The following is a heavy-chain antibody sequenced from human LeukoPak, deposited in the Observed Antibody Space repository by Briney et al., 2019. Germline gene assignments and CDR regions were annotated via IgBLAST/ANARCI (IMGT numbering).Heavy chain of an antibody. J-gene: IGHJ4*02. CDR3: ARDPDAATIDPAFDY. D-gene: IGHD5-24*01. CDR2: ISSSGSTI. Sequence: PGGSLRLSCAASGFTFSNYWMYWVRQAPGKGLVWVSYISSSGSTIYYADSVKGRFTISRDNAKNSLYLQMNSLRAEDTAVYYCARDPDAATIDPAFDYWGQGTLVTVSS. CDR1: GFTFSNYW. V-gene: IGHV3-11*01.